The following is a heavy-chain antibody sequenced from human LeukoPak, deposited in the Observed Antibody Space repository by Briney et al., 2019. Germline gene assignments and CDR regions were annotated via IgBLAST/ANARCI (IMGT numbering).Heavy chain of an antibody. CDR3: ARVRRRRDGYNEHHWYFDL. Sequence: SETLSLTCTVSGGSISSGGYYWSWIRQPPGKGLEWIGYIYYSGSTNYNPSLKSRVTISVDTSKNQFSLKLSSVTAADTAVYYCARVRRRRDGYNEHHWYFDLWGRGTLVTVSS. CDR2: IYYSGST. V-gene: IGHV4-61*08. J-gene: IGHJ2*01. D-gene: IGHD5-24*01. CDR1: GGSISSGGYY.